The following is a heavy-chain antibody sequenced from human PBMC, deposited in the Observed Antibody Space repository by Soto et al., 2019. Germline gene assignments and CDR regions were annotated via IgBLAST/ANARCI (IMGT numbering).Heavy chain of an antibody. D-gene: IGHD1-26*01. CDR3: ARDVYVGATIMYNWFDP. CDR1: GGTFSSYT. Sequence: ASVKVSCKASGGTFSSYTISWVRQAPGQGLEWMGRIIPILGIANYAQKFQGRVTITADKSTSTAYMELSSLRSEDTAVYYCARDVYVGATIMYNWFDPWGQGTLVTVSS. J-gene: IGHJ5*02. CDR2: IIPILGIA. V-gene: IGHV1-69*04.